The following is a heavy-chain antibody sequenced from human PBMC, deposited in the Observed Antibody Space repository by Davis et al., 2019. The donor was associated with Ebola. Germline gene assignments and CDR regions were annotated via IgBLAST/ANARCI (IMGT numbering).Heavy chain of an antibody. V-gene: IGHV3-7*01. Sequence: PGGSLRLSCVASGFRFSTYWMTWVRQAPGKGLECVANINQDGSQRYYVDSVKGRFTISRDNGKKSLYLQMNSLRADDTAIYYCARDPARGAFDIWGQGTMVNVSS. J-gene: IGHJ3*02. CDR3: ARDPARGAFDI. CDR2: INQDGSQR. CDR1: GFRFSTYW.